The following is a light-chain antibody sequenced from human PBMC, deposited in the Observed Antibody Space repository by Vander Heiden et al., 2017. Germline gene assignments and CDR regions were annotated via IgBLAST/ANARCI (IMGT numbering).Light chain of an antibody. CDR3: QQYDNLPRSIT. CDR2: DAS. CDR1: QDLSNY. Sequence: DIQMTQSPSSLSASVGDRVTITCQASQDLSNYLNWYQQKPGKAPKLLIYDASNLETGVPSRFSGSGSGTDFTFTISSLQPEDIATYYCQQYDNLPRSITFGQGTRLEIK. V-gene: IGKV1-33*01. J-gene: IGKJ5*01.